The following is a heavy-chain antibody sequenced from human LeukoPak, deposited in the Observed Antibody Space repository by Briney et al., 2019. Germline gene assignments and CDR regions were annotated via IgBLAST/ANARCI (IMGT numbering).Heavy chain of an antibody. J-gene: IGHJ4*02. Sequence: ASVKVSCKASGYTFTGYYMHWVRQAPGQGLEWMGWINPNSGGTNYAQKFQGRVTMTRDTSISTAYMELSRLRSDETAVYFCARGSKYSSGWYLHWGQGTLVTVSS. CDR1: GYTFTGYY. CDR2: INPNSGGT. V-gene: IGHV1-2*02. D-gene: IGHD6-19*01. CDR3: ARGSKYSSGWYLH.